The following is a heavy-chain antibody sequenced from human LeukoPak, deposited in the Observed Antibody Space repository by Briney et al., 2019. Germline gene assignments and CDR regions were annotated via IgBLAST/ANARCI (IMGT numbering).Heavy chain of an antibody. CDR2: INHSGST. V-gene: IGHV4-34*01. CDR3: ARGSKFWSGYYSPYYFDY. J-gene: IGHJ4*02. Sequence: GSLRLSCAASGFSFTNYAMSWIRQPPGKGLEWIGEINHSGSTNYNPSLKSRVTISVDTSKNQFSLKLSSVTAADTAVYYCARGSKFWSGYYSPYYFDYWGQGTLVAVSS. CDR1: GFSFTNYA. D-gene: IGHD3-3*01.